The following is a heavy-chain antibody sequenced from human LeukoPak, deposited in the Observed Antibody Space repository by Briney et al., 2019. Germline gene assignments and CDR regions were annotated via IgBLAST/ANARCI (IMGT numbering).Heavy chain of an antibody. CDR1: GFTFSSCS. V-gene: IGHV3-21*01. Sequence: GGSLRLSCAASGFTFSSCSMNWVRQAPGKGLEWVSSISSNSSHIYYAHSVNDRFPSSVDNARIPRYLQMNSLRAEDTAVYYCAREGSGSSPVLRGWFDPWGQGTLVTVSS. CDR3: AREGSGSSPVLRGWFDP. CDR2: ISSNSSHI. D-gene: IGHD3-10*01. J-gene: IGHJ5*02.